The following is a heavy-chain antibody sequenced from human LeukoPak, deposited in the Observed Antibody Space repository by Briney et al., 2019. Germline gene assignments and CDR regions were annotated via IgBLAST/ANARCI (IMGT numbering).Heavy chain of an antibody. Sequence: ASVKVSCKASGYTFTSYGISWVRQAPGQGLEWMGWISAYNGNTNYAQKPQGRVTMTTDTSTSTAYMELRSLRSDDTAVYYCASWIQLWLLDYWGQGTLVTVSS. V-gene: IGHV1-18*01. CDR1: GYTFTSYG. J-gene: IGHJ4*02. CDR3: ASWIQLWLLDY. CDR2: ISAYNGNT. D-gene: IGHD5-18*01.